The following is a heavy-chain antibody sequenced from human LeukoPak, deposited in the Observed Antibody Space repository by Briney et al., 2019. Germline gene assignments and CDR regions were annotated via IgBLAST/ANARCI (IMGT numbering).Heavy chain of an antibody. J-gene: IGHJ4*02. V-gene: IGHV1-2*06. D-gene: IGHD1-14*01. CDR3: ATLVSGIDY. CDR2: INPNIGDS. Sequence: ASVRVSCKASGYTFTGYYMHWVRQSPGQGLEWLGRINPNIGDSSYAQKFQGRVTMTSDTPTTTAYMELSRLNSDDTAVYHCATLVSGIDYWGQGTLVTVSS. CDR1: GYTFTGYY.